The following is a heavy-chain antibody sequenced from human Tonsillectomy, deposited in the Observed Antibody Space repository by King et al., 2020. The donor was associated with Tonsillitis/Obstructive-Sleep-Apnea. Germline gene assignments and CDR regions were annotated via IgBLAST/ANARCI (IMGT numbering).Heavy chain of an antibody. V-gene: IGHV3-30*18. D-gene: IGHD3/OR15-3a*01. Sequence: VQLVESGGGVVQPGRSLRLSCAASGFTFSSYGMHWVRQAPGKGLEWVAVISYDGSNKYYAESVKGRFSISRDNSKNTLYLQMNSLRGEDTAVYYCAKDLIRGLAPRAYYFDYWGQGTLVTVSS. CDR2: ISYDGSNK. CDR3: AKDLIRGLAPRAYYFDY. J-gene: IGHJ4*02. CDR1: GFTFSSYG.